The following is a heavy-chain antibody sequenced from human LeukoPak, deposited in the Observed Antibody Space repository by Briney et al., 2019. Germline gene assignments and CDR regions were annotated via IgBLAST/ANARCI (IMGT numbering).Heavy chain of an antibody. CDR2: IYYSGSS. D-gene: IGHD2-8*01. Sequence: SETLSLTCTVSGGSISSGRYYWGWIRQPPGKGLEWIGSIYYSGSSHYNPSLKSRVTISVDTSKNQFSLKLSSVTAADTAVYYCARDRKGVWPFDYWGQGTLVTVSS. V-gene: IGHV4-39*07. J-gene: IGHJ4*02. CDR3: ARDRKGVWPFDY. CDR1: GGSISSGRYY.